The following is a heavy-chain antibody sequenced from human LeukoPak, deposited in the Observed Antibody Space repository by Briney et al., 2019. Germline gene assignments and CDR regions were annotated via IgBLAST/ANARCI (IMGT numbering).Heavy chain of an antibody. CDR2: ISGNNDNP. D-gene: IGHD2-2*01. CDR3: ARDGTSTDDY. Sequence: ALVRVSFKASGYTFSNFGINWVRQAPGQGLEWMGWISGNNDNPNYGQKFQGRFTVTTDSSTNTAYMELRNLRLDDTAVYYCARDGTSTDDYWGQGTLVTVSS. CDR1: GYTFSNFG. V-gene: IGHV1-18*01. J-gene: IGHJ4*02.